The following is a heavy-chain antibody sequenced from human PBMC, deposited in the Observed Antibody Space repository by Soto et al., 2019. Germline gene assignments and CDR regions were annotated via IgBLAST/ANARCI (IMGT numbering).Heavy chain of an antibody. CDR1: GFTVSSNY. J-gene: IGHJ6*02. Sequence: PVGSLRLSCAASGFTVSSNYMSWVSQAPGKGLEWVSVIYSGGSTYYADSVKGRFTISRDNSKNTLYLQMNSLRAEDTAVYYCARGSAEYYGMDVWGQGTTVTVSS. CDR3: ARGSAEYYGMDV. V-gene: IGHV3-53*01. CDR2: IYSGGST.